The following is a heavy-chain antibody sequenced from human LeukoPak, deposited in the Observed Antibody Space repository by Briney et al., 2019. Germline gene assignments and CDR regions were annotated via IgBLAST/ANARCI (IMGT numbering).Heavy chain of an antibody. D-gene: IGHD5-18*01. Sequence: ASVKVSCKASGYTFISFYMHWVRQAPGQGLEWMGIINPSGSTNYAQKFQGRVTMTRDTSTSTVYMELNSLRSEDTAVYYCARGGGPGYSYGFYYYYYMDVWGKGTTVTISS. J-gene: IGHJ6*03. CDR2: INPSGST. CDR1: GYTFISFY. V-gene: IGHV1-46*01. CDR3: ARGGGPGYSYGFYYYYYMDV.